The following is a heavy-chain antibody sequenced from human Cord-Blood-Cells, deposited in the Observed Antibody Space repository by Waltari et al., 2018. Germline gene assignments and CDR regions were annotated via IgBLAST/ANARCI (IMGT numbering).Heavy chain of an antibody. CDR2: INHSRST. Sequence: QVQLQQWGAGLLMPSETLSLTCPVHRGSFRGYYRSWNRQPPRKLLEWMWEINHSRSTNYNPSLKSLVTIAVDTSKNQFSLKLSSVTAADTAVYYCASLALYGSGSYYNGDAFDIWGQGTMVTVSS. V-gene: IGHV4-34*01. J-gene: IGHJ3*02. CDR1: RGSFRGYY. D-gene: IGHD3-10*01. CDR3: ASLALYGSGSYYNGDAFDI.